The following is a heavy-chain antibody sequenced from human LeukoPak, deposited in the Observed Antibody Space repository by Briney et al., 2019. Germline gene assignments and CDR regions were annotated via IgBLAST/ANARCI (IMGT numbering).Heavy chain of an antibody. CDR2: INPNSGGT. V-gene: IGHV1-2*02. CDR3: ARDPWPVRGVIAKPFDY. D-gene: IGHD3-10*01. CDR1: GYTFTGHY. J-gene: IGHJ4*02. Sequence: GASVKVSCKASGYTFTGHYMHWVRQAPGQGLEWMGWINPNSGGTNYAQKFQGRVTMTRDTSISTAYMELSRLRSDDTAVYYCARDPWPVRGVIAKPFDYWGQGTLVTVSS.